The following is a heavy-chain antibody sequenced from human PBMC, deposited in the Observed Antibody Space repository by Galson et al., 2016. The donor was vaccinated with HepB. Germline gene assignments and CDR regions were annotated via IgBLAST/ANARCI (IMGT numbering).Heavy chain of an antibody. CDR3: ARGDNGSGYLYYKYNGMDV. D-gene: IGHD3-3*01. CDR1: EVSFRSYA. CDR2: IRFDGSKV. J-gene: IGHJ6*02. Sequence: SLRLSCAASEVSFRSYAIHWVRQAPGKGLEWVAFIRFDGSKVYYADSVKGRFTISRDNSKQTVYLQMNSLRADDTAVYYCARGDNGSGYLYYKYNGMDVWGQGTTVSVSS. V-gene: IGHV3-30*02.